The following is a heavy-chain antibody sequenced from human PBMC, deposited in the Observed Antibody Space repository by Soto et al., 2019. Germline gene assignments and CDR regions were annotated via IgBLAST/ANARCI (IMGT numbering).Heavy chain of an antibody. CDR1: GGSISSYY. CDR2: IYYSGST. J-gene: IGHJ5*02. CDR3: ARTHFTYGNWFDP. V-gene: IGHV4-59*01. Sequence: SETLSLTCTVSGGSISSYYWSWIRQPPGKGLEWIGYIYYSGSTNYNPSLKSRVTISVDTSKNQFSLKLSSVTAADTAVYYCARTHFTYGNWFDPWGQGTLVTVSS. D-gene: IGHD4-17*01.